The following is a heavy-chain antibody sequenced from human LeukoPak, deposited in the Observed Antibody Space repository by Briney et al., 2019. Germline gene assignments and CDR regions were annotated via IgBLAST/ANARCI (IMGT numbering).Heavy chain of an antibody. V-gene: IGHV1-18*01. Sequence: ASLRVSSTASGYTFTTYGISWVRQAPGQGLEWMGWISAYNGDTNYAQKLQGRVTMTTDTSTSTAYMELRSLRSDDTAVYYCARAYDSSGYYPPYFDYWGQGTLVTVSS. CDR1: GYTFTTYG. D-gene: IGHD3-22*01. CDR2: ISAYNGDT. CDR3: ARAYDSSGYYPPYFDY. J-gene: IGHJ4*02.